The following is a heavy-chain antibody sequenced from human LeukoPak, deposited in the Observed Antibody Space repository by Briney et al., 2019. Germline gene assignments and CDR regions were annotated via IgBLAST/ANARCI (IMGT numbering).Heavy chain of an antibody. CDR2: IYYSGST. CDR1: GGSISSYY. CDR3: ATVATYWFDP. Sequence: SETLSLTCTVSGGSISSYYWSWIRQPPGKGLEWIGYIYYSGSTNYNPSLKSRVTMSIDTSKNQFSLKLSSVTAADTAVYYCATVATYWFDPWGQGTLVTVSS. V-gene: IGHV4-59*12. J-gene: IGHJ5*02.